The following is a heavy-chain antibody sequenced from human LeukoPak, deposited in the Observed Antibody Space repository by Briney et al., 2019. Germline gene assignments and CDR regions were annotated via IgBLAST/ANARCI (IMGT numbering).Heavy chain of an antibody. D-gene: IGHD5-24*01. J-gene: IGHJ4*02. Sequence: GGSLRLSCAASGFTVSSNYMSWVRQAPGKGLEWVSVIYSGGSTYYADSVKGRFTISRDNSKNTLYLQMNSLRAEDTAVYYSAGGRDGYKNDYWGQGTLVTVSS. V-gene: IGHV3-53*01. CDR3: AGGRDGYKNDY. CDR2: IYSGGST. CDR1: GFTVSSNY.